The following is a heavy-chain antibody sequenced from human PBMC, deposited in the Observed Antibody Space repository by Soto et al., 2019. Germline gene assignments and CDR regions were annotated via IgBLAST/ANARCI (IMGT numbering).Heavy chain of an antibody. J-gene: IGHJ4*02. CDR2: ISRTSETI. V-gene: IGHV3-21*02. D-gene: IGHD2-2*01. CDR3: ATGYCRRDNCHFTY. Sequence: DVQLVESGGGLVKPGGSLRLSCAASGFKFHAYSMTWVRQAPGKGLEWVSSISRTSETIFYADSVKGRFSISRDNAKNSLYQQLNNLRVEDTAGDDSATGYCRRDNCHFTYWGQGTLVTVSS. CDR1: GFKFHAYS.